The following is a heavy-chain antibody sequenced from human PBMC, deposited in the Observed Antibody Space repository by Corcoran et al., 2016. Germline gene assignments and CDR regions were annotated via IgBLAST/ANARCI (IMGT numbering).Heavy chain of an antibody. CDR2: INHSGST. J-gene: IGHJ3*02. V-gene: IGHV4-34*01. CDR1: GGSFSGYS. Sequence: QLQLQQLGAGLLKPSETLSLTCAVYGGSFSGYSWSWIRQPPGKGLEWIGEINHSGSTNYNPSLKSRVTISVDTSKNQFPLKLSPVTAADTAVYYCARGLIVLNSVFACDIWGQGTMVTVSS. D-gene: IGHD3-16*02. CDR3: ARGLIVLNSVFACDI.